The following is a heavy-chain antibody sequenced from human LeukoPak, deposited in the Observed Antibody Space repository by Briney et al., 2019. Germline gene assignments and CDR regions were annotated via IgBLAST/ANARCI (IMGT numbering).Heavy chain of an antibody. CDR1: GFTFSTFA. D-gene: IGHD3-22*01. Sequence: GGSLRLSCAASGFTFSTFAMSWVRQAPGKGLEWVAVISYDGSNKYYADSVKGRFTISRDNSKNTLYLQMNSRRAEDTAVYYCARDFYYDSSDQSGVDYWGQGTLVTVSS. CDR3: ARDFYYDSSDQSGVDY. J-gene: IGHJ4*02. CDR2: ISYDGSNK. V-gene: IGHV3-30*01.